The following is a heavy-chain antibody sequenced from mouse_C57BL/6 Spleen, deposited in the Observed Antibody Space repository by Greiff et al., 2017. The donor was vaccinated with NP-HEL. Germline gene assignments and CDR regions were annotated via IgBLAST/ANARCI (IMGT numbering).Heavy chain of an antibody. CDR1: GYTFTDYE. V-gene: IGHV1-15*01. Sequence: LVESGAELVRPGASVTLSCKASGYTFTDYEMHWVKQTPVHGLEWIGAIDPETGGTAYNQKFKGKAILTADKSSSTAYMELRSLTSEDSAVYYCTRHHYFDYWGQGTTLTVSS. CDR3: TRHHYFDY. CDR2: IDPETGGT. J-gene: IGHJ2*01.